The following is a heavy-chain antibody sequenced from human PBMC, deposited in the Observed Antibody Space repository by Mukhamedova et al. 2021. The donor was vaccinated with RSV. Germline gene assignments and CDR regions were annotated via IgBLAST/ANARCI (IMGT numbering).Heavy chain of an antibody. CDR2: ISYDGSNK. D-gene: IGHD4-17*01. CDR3: ARDSYGDYVNAFDI. Sequence: EYMGVISYDGSNKYYADSVKGRFTISRDNSKNTLYLQMNSPRAEDTAVYYCARDSYGDYVNAFDIWGQGTMVTVSS. J-gene: IGHJ3*02. V-gene: IGHV3-30-3*01.